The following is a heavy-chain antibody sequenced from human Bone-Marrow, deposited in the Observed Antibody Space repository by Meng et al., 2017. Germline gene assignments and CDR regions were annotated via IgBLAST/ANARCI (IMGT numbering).Heavy chain of an antibody. D-gene: IGHD6-19*01. Sequence: ASVKVSCKASGYTFTSYDINWVRQATGQGLEWMGRINPNSGGTNYAQKFQGRVTMTRDTSISTAYMELSRLRSDDTAVYYCARGRFGLVSWGQGTLVTVSS. CDR2: INPNSGGT. J-gene: IGHJ4*02. CDR1: GYTFTSYD. CDR3: ARGRFGLVS. V-gene: IGHV1-2*06.